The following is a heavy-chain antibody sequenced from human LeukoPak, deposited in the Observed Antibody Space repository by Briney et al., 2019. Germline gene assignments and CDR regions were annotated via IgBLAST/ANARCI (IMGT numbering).Heavy chain of an antibody. V-gene: IGHV4-30-2*01. Sequence: SETLSLTCAVSGGSISSGGYSWSWIRQPPGKGLEWIGYIYHSGSTYYNPSLKSRVTISVDRSKNQFSLKLSSVTAADTAVYYCARGVYYDYVWGSYRPYYFDYWGQGTLVTVSS. CDR3: ARGVYYDYVWGSYRPYYFDY. CDR1: GGSISSGGYS. J-gene: IGHJ4*02. CDR2: IYHSGST. D-gene: IGHD3-16*02.